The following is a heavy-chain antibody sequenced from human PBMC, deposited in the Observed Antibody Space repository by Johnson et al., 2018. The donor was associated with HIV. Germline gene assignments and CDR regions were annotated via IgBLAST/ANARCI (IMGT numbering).Heavy chain of an antibody. CDR2: INWNGGTT. CDR1: GFSFNDYA. CDR3: ARDMGYNYYDSSGHTARYDAFDM. Sequence: VQLVESGGSVVRPGGSLRLSCAASGFSFNDYAMTWVRQAPGKGLEWVSAINWNGGTTGYTDSVKGRFTISRDNAKNSLYLQMNSLRAEDTALYYCARDMGYNYYDSSGHTARYDAFDMWGQGTMVTVSS. V-gene: IGHV3-20*04. J-gene: IGHJ3*02. D-gene: IGHD3-22*01.